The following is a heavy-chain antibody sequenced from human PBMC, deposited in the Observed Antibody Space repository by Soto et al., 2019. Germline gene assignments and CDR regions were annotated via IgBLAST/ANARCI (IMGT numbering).Heavy chain of an antibody. J-gene: IGHJ4*02. D-gene: IGHD6-13*01. CDR2: IIPFSGTV. CDR1: GGSFMSQA. V-gene: IGHV1-69*13. Sequence: SVKVSCKTSGGSFMSQAISWVRQAPGQGPEWMGGIIPFSGTVTYTQRFQGRLTLTADEPTKTAYMELSSLRSEDTAVYYCAKGVISSSWYMGTAYFDYWGQGTLVTVSS. CDR3: AKGVISSSWYMGTAYFDY.